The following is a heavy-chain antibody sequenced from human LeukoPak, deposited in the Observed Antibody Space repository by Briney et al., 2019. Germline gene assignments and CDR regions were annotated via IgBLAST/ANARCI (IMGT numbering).Heavy chain of an antibody. CDR3: ARDYADYVGYFFFDY. V-gene: IGHV3-23*01. J-gene: IGHJ4*02. CDR1: GFTFNNYA. CDR2: ISGGGETT. Sequence: GVSLSLSCAASGFTFNNYAMNWVRQAPGNGLEWVSSISGGGETTYYADSAKGRFTISRDNSQNTLYLQMNSLRAEDTAVYYCARDYADYVGYFFFDYWGQGTLVTVSS. D-gene: IGHD4-17*01.